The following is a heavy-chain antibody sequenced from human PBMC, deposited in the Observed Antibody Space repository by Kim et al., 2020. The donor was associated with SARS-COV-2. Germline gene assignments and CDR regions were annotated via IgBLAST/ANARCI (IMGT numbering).Heavy chain of an antibody. CDR1: GGSISSSSYY. CDR2: IYYSRST. V-gene: IGHV4-39*01. D-gene: IGHD3-10*01. Sequence: SETLSLTCTVSGGSISSSSYYWGWIRQPPGKGLEWIGSIYYSRSTYYNRSLKSRVTISVDTSKNQFSLKLSSVTAADTAVYYCASGPGSYHWFDPWGQGTLVTVSS. CDR3: ASGPGSYHWFDP. J-gene: IGHJ5*02.